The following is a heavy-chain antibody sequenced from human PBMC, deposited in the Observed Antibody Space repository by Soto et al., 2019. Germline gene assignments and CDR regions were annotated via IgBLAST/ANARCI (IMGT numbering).Heavy chain of an antibody. CDR2: IYPGDSDT. V-gene: IGHV5-51*01. Sequence: GESLKISCQGSGYSFTGYWIGWVRQMPGKGLEWMGIIYPGDSDTRHSPSFQGQVTISADKSISTAYLQWSSLKASDTAMYYCARPTDYGGNSDAFDIWGQGTMDTVSS. D-gene: IGHD4-17*01. CDR1: GYSFTGYW. CDR3: ARPTDYGGNSDAFDI. J-gene: IGHJ3*02.